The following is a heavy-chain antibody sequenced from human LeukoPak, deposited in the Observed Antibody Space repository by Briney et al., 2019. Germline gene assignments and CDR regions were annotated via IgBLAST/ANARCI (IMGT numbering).Heavy chain of an antibody. D-gene: IGHD4-23*01. Sequence: GGSLRLSCATSGFTFSTYRMNWVRQAPGKGLEWISYISSGGDTIYYADSVKGRFTISRDNSKNTLYLQMNSLRAEDTAVYYCAKTGPRKDYGGTESYWGQGTLVTVSS. CDR2: ISSGGDTI. V-gene: IGHV3-48*01. CDR1: GFTFSTYR. J-gene: IGHJ4*02. CDR3: AKTGPRKDYGGTESY.